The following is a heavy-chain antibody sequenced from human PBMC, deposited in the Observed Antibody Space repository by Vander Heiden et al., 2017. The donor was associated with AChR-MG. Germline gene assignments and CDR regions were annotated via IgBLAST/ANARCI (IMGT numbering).Heavy chain of an antibody. CDR1: GGSISSYY. CDR2: IYYSGST. D-gene: IGHD2-21*02. CDR3: AREVTVVTPEAFDI. J-gene: IGHJ3*02. Sequence: QVQLQESGPGLVKPSETLSLTCTVSGGSISSYYWSWIRHPPGKGLEWIGYIYYSGSTNYNPSLKSRVTISVDTSKNQFSLKLSSVTAADTAVYYCAREVTVVTPEAFDIWGQGTMVTVSS. V-gene: IGHV4-59*01.